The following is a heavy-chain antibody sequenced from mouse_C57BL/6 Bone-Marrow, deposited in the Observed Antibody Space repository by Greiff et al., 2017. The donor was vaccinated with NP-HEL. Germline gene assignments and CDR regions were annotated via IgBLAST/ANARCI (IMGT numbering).Heavy chain of an antibody. V-gene: IGHV14-4*01. CDR2: IDPENGDT. J-gene: IGHJ2*01. CDR3: TTPHCCDY. Sequence: VQLQQSGAELVRPGASVKLSCTASGFNITDDYMHWVQQRPEQGLEWIGWIDPENGDTEYASKFQGKATITADTSSNPAYLQLSSLTSEDTAVYYCTTPHCCDYWGQGTTLTVSS. CDR1: GFNITDDY.